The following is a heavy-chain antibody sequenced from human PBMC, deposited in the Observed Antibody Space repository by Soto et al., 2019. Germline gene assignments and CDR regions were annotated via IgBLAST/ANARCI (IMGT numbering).Heavy chain of an antibody. Sequence: GGSLRLSCAASGFTFSSYAMSCVRQAPGKGLEWVSAISGSGGSTYYADSVKGRFTISRDNSKNTLYLQMNSLRAEDTAVYYSAKTLVVPAATGGGWFDPWGQGTLVTVSS. J-gene: IGHJ5*02. CDR2: ISGSGGST. D-gene: IGHD2-2*01. V-gene: IGHV3-23*01. CDR1: GFTFSSYA. CDR3: AKTLVVPAATGGGWFDP.